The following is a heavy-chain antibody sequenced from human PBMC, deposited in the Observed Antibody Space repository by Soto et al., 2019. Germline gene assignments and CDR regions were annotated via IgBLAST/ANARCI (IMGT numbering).Heavy chain of an antibody. V-gene: IGHV4-31*03. J-gene: IGHJ4*02. D-gene: IGHD1-26*01. CDR1: GGSISSGGYY. Sequence: SETLSLTCIVSGGSISSGGYYWSWIRQHPGKGLEWIGYIYYSGSTYYNPSLKSRVTISVDTSKNQFSLRLSSVTAADTAVYYCASGRKWEQTFDYWGQGTLVTVPQ. CDR3: ASGRKWEQTFDY. CDR2: IYYSGST.